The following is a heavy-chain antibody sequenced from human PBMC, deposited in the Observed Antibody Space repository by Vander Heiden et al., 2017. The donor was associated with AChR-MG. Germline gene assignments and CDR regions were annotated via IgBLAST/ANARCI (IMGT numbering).Heavy chain of an antibody. CDR3: ARAGYCSSTSCYHRRNWFDP. Sequence: QVQLQQWGAGLLKPSETLSLTCAVYGGSFSGYYWRWIRQPPGKGLEWIGEINHSGSTNYNPSLKSRVTISVDTSKNQFSLKLSSVTAADTAVYYCARAGYCSSTSCYHRRNWFDPWGQGTLVTVSS. CDR2: INHSGST. J-gene: IGHJ5*02. CDR1: GGSFSGYY. D-gene: IGHD2-2*01. V-gene: IGHV4-34*01.